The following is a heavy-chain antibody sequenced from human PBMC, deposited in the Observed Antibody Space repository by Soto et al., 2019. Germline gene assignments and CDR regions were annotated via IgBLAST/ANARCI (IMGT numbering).Heavy chain of an antibody. CDR2: FCYTGST. Sequence: SETLSLTCTVSGGSISGRCWSWVRRSPGKGLEWIGYFCYTGSTNYNPSLKSRVTISVDRSKTQCSLKLTSVTAADTAVYYCAKSHYDSSGYYLIDHWGQGTLVTVSS. CDR3: AKSHYDSSGYYLIDH. CDR1: GGSISGRC. J-gene: IGHJ5*02. D-gene: IGHD3-22*01. V-gene: IGHV4-59*01.